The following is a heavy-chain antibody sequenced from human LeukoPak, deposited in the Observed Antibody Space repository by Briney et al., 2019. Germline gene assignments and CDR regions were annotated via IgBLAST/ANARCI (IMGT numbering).Heavy chain of an antibody. CDR3: ARDNSIGGRGWWFDP. Sequence: AASVKVSCKASGYTFTNYYMHWVRQAPGQGLEWMGLINPSGGSTSYAEKFQGRVIMTRDMSTTTDYMELSSLRSEDTAVYYCARDNSIGGRGWWFDPWGQGTLVTVSS. V-gene: IGHV1-46*01. J-gene: IGHJ5*02. CDR1: GYTFTNYY. CDR2: INPSGGST. D-gene: IGHD4-23*01.